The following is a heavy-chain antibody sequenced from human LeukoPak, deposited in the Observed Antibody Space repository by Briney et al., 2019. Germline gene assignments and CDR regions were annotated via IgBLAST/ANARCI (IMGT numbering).Heavy chain of an antibody. CDR1: GYTFTSYD. CDR3: ARGRDDILTGYYPGDYYYYMDV. CDR2: MNPNSGNT. Sequence: ASVKVSCKASGYTFTSYDINWVRQATGQGLEWMGWMNPNSGNTGYAQKFQDRVTMTRNTSISTAYMELSSLRSEDTAVYYCARGRDDILTGYYPGDYYYYMDVWGKGTTVTVSS. D-gene: IGHD3-9*01. J-gene: IGHJ6*03. V-gene: IGHV1-8*01.